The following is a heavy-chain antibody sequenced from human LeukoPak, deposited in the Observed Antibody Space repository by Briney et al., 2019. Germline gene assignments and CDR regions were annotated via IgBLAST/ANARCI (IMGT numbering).Heavy chain of an antibody. Sequence: GGSMRLSSEPSGLTASSNYTSWVRQPQGGGLEWESVIYRGGPTYYADSVKGRFTISRDNSKNTLYLQMNSLRAEDTAVYYCARDSYVDSEAVRWFDPWGQGTLVTVSS. J-gene: IGHJ5*02. D-gene: IGHD4-17*01. CDR2: IYRGGPT. V-gene: IGHV3-66*01. CDR3: ARDSYVDSEAVRWFDP. CDR1: GLTASSNY.